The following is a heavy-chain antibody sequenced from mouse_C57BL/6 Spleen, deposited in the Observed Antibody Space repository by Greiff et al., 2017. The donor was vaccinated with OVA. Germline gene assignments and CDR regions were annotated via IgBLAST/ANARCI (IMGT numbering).Heavy chain of an antibody. V-gene: IGHV1-69*01. CDR3: ARGDGNYAAWFAY. CDR2: IDPSDSYT. J-gene: IGHJ3*01. Sequence: QVQLQQPGAELVMPGASVKLSCKASGYTFTSCWMHWVKQRPGQGLEWIGEIDPSDSYTNYNQKFKGKSTLTVDKSFSTAYMQLSSLTSEDSAVYYCARGDGNYAAWFAYWGQGTLVTVSA. CDR1: GYTFTSCW. D-gene: IGHD2-1*01.